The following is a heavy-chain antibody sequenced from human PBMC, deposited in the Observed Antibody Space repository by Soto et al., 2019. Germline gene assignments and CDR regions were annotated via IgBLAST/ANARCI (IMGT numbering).Heavy chain of an antibody. J-gene: IGHJ6*02. D-gene: IGHD2-2*01. V-gene: IGHV4-4*07. CDR2: IYTSGST. CDR3: ARVFGGYCSSTSCYRGYGMDV. CDR1: GGSVSSYY. Sequence: LSLTCTVSGGSVSSYYWSWIRQPAGKGLDWIGRIYTSGSTNYNPSLKSRVTMSVDTSKNQFPLKLSSVTAAGTAVYYCARVFGGYCSSTSCYRGYGMDVWGQGTTVTVSS.